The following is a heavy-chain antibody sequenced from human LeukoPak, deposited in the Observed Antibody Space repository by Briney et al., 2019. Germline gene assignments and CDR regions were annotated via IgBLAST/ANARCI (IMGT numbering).Heavy chain of an antibody. V-gene: IGHV3-33*01. D-gene: IGHD3-22*01. Sequence: QPGRSLRLSCAASGFTFSSYGMHWVRQAPGKGLEWVAVIWYDGSNKYYADSVKGRFTISRDNSKNTLYLQMNSLRAEDTAVYYCARVHYYDSSGYIDYWGQGTLVNVSS. CDR2: IWYDGSNK. CDR1: GFTFSSYG. J-gene: IGHJ4*02. CDR3: ARVHYYDSSGYIDY.